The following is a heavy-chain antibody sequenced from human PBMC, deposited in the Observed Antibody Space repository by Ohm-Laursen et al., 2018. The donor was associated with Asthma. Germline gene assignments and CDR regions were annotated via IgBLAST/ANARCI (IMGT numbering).Heavy chain of an antibody. CDR2: IYYSGSS. D-gene: IGHD3-10*01. CDR3: ARAVDYYGSGSLIDY. V-gene: IGHV4-39*07. CDR1: GGSISSSSYY. J-gene: IGHJ4*02. Sequence: SETLSLTCTVSGGSISSSSYYWGWIRQPPGKGLEWIGSIYYSGSSYYNPSLKSRVTISVDRSKNQFSLKLSSVTAADTAVYYCARAVDYYGSGSLIDYWGQGTLVTVSS.